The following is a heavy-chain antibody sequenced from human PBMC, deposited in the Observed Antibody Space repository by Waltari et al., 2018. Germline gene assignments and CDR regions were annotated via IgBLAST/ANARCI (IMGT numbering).Heavy chain of an antibody. V-gene: IGHV1-69*01. CDR2: IIPIFGTE. CDR1: GGTFSSYA. J-gene: IGHJ4*02. Sequence: QVQLVQSGAEVKKPGSSVKVSCKASGGTFSSYAISWVRQAPGQGLAWMGGIIPIFGTENDGQKVQGRVTITADEATSTAYMELSSLRSEETAVYYCAREKASGEMATIYYFDYWGQGTLVTVSS. D-gene: IGHD5-12*01. CDR3: AREKASGEMATIYYFDY.